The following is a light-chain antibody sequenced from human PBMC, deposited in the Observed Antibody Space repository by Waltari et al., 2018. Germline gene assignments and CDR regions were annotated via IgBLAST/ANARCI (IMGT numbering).Light chain of an antibody. V-gene: IGKV1-39*01. CDR3: QHHHIYPFT. J-gene: IGKJ3*01. CDR2: LTS. CDR1: LSISSH. Sequence: DIQMTQSPSSLSAPVGDRVTIHCRARLSISSHLNWYQQKPGKAPRLLIYLTSNLQSGVPSRFSGSGSGTDFSLTISSLQPEDFATYYCQHHHIYPFTFGPGTKVDIK.